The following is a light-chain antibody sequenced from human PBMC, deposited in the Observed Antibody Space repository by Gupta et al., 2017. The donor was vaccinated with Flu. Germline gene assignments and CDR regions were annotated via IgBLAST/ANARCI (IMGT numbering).Light chain of an antibody. J-gene: IGKJ4*01. CDR2: DAS. CDR1: QSISSY. CDR3: QQRSNWPPLT. V-gene: IGKV3-11*01. Sequence: ESATLSCRASQSISSYFAWYQQKPGQAPRLLIYDASNRAPGVPARFSGSGSGTDFTLTISSLEPEDFAVYYCQQRSNWPPLTFGGGTKVEIK.